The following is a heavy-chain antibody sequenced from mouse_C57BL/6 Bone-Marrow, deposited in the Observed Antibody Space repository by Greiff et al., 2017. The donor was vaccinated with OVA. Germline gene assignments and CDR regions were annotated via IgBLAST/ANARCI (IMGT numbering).Heavy chain of an antibody. D-gene: IGHD1-1*01. CDR2: ISRGSSTI. CDR1: GFTFSDYG. Sequence: EVKLMESGGGLVKPGGSLKLSCAASGFTFSDYGMHWVRQAPEKGLEWVAYISRGSSTIYYADTVEGRFTISRDNAKNTLFLQMTRLRSEDTAMYYCARGHYYGSSYFDYWGQGTTLTVAS. V-gene: IGHV5-17*01. CDR3: ARGHYYGSSYFDY. J-gene: IGHJ2*01.